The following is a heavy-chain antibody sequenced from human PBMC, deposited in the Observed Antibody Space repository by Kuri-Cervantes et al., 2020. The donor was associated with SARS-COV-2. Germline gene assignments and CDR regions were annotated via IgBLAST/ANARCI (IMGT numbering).Heavy chain of an antibody. CDR2: ISSSSSTI. CDR3: ARDLSSGLWAFDY. Sequence: GESLKISCAASGFTFSSYSMNWVRQAPGKGLEWVSYISSSSSTIYYADSVKGRFTISRDNAKNSLYLQMNSLRAEDTAVYYCARDLSSGLWAFDYWGQGTLVIVSS. D-gene: IGHD5-18*01. V-gene: IGHV3-48*01. J-gene: IGHJ4*02. CDR1: GFTFSSYS.